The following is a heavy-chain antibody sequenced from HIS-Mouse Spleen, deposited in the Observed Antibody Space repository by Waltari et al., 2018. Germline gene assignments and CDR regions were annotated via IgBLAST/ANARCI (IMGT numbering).Heavy chain of an antibody. J-gene: IGHJ4*02. CDR3: ARGTGSSFDY. V-gene: IGHV1-8*01. CDR2: MNPTSGNT. CDR1: GHTFPSYE. Sequence: QVQLVQSGAEVKRPGASVKVSCQASGHTFPSYEIKWVRQATGQGLEWMGWMNPTSGNTGYAQKFQGRVTMTRNTSISTAYMELSSLRSEDTAVYYCARGTGSSFDYWGQGTLVTVSS. D-gene: IGHD7-27*01.